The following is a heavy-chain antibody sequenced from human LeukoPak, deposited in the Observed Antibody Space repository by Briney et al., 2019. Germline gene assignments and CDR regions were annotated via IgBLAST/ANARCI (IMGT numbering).Heavy chain of an antibody. J-gene: IGHJ3*01. Sequence: GGSLRLSCAASGFTFRTYWMHWVRQAPGKGLVWVSRITSDGIGTSYADSVKGRFTISRDNSKNSLYLQMNRLRVEDTALYYCAKSRAPTAAPDAFDFWGQGTMVTVSS. V-gene: IGHV3-74*01. CDR1: GFTFRTYW. D-gene: IGHD1-14*01. CDR3: AKSRAPTAAPDAFDF. CDR2: ITSDGIGT.